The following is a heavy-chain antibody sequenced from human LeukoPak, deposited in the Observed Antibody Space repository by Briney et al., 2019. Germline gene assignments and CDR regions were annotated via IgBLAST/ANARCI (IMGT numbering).Heavy chain of an antibody. V-gene: IGHV4-59*01. Sequence: SETLSLTCTVSGASISSYYWSWLRQPPGKGLKWIGYIYYSGSTNYNPSLKSRVTISVDTSKNQFSLKLSSVTAADTAVYYFARGVGIVGFDYWGQGTLVTVSS. D-gene: IGHD1-26*01. CDR1: GASISSYY. CDR2: IYYSGST. J-gene: IGHJ4*02. CDR3: ARGVGIVGFDY.